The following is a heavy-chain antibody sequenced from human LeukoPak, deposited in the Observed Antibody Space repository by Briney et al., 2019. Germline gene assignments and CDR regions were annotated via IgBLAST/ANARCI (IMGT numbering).Heavy chain of an antibody. CDR2: IYYSGST. Sequence: SETLSLNCTVSGGSISSYYWSWIRQPPGKGLEWIGYIYYSGSTNYNPSLKSRVTISVDTSKNQSSLRLTSVTAADTAVYYCARGGSYYDFWSGYYDYYYYMDVWGKGTTVTASS. CDR1: GGSISSYY. CDR3: ARGGSYYDFWSGYYDYYYYMDV. V-gene: IGHV4-59*01. J-gene: IGHJ6*03. D-gene: IGHD3-3*01.